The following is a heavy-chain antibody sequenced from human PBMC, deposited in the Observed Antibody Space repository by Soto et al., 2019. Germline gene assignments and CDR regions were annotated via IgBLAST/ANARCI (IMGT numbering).Heavy chain of an antibody. D-gene: IGHD3-10*01. CDR2: IYSDGSRT. J-gene: IGHJ6*03. V-gene: IGHV3-74*01. Sequence: EVQLVESGGGLVQPGGSLRLSCAASGFTFSSYWMRWVRQAPGKGLVWVSRIYSDGSRTSYADSVKGRFTISRDNAKNTLYLQMDSLSPEDTAVYYCARGAGGYYYMDVWGKGTTVTVSS. CDR1: GFTFSSYW. CDR3: ARGAGGYYYMDV.